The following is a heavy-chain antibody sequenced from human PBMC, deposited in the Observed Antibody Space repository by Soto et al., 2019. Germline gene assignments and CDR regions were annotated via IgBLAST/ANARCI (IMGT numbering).Heavy chain of an antibody. J-gene: IGHJ6*02. CDR1: GFTFSSYG. Sequence: GGSLRLSCAASGFTFSSYGMHWFRQAPGKGLEWVAVISYDGSNKYYADSVKGRFTISRDNSKNTLYLQMNSLRAEDTAVYYCAKEIHVDTAYGMDVWGQGXTVTVSS. CDR3: AKEIHVDTAYGMDV. V-gene: IGHV3-30*18. CDR2: ISYDGSNK. D-gene: IGHD5-18*01.